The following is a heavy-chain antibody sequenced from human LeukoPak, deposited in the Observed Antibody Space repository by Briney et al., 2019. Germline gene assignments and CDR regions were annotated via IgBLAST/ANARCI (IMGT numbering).Heavy chain of an antibody. CDR2: INQGGTEK. CDR3: ARLLFGGYSDY. CDR1: RFTFSNYL. V-gene: IGHV3-7*01. D-gene: IGHD2-15*01. J-gene: IGHJ4*02. Sequence: PGESLRLSCAASRFTFSNYLMSWVRQAPGKGLEWVASINQGGTEKHFVDSVEGRFTISRDNAQNSLYVQMNSLRAEDTAVYYCARLLFGGYSDYWGQGTLVTVSS.